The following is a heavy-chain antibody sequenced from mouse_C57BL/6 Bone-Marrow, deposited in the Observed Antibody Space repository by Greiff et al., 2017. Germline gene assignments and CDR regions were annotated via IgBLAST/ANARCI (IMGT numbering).Heavy chain of an antibody. V-gene: IGHV1-50*01. Sequence: VQLQQSGAELVKPGASVKLSCKASGYTFTSYWMQWVKQRPGQGLEWIGEIDPSDSYTNYNQKFKGKATLTADTSSSTAYMQLRRLTSEDSAVYYCARGRFRPYWGQGTLVTVSA. J-gene: IGHJ3*01. CDR1: GYTFTSYW. CDR2: IDPSDSYT. CDR3: ARGRFRPY.